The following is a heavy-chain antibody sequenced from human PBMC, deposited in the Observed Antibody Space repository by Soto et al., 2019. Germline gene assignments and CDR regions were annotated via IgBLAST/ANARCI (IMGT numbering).Heavy chain of an antibody. CDR1: GDSVSRNSAA. V-gene: IGHV6-1*01. CDR2: TYYRSKWYN. Sequence: SQTLSRTCAISGDSVSRNSAAWNWIRQSPSRGLEGLGRTYYRSKWYNDYAVSVKSRITINPDTSKNQFSLQLNSVPPEDTAVYYCARSRVAEVVVRGVIIRLSSDYYYYGMDVWGQGTTVTVSS. D-gene: IGHD3-10*01. J-gene: IGHJ6*02. CDR3: ARSRVAEVVVRGVIIRLSSDYYYYGMDV.